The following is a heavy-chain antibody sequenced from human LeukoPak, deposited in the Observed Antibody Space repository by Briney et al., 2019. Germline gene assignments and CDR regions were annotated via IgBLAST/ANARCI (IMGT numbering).Heavy chain of an antibody. CDR3: ARWGAPSWELLPYNWFDP. D-gene: IGHD1-26*01. V-gene: IGHV1-8*01. CDR2: MNPNSGNP. J-gene: IGHJ5*02. CDR1: GYTFTSYD. Sequence: ASVKVSCKASGYTFTSYDISWVRQATGQGLEWMGWMNPNSGNPGYAQKFQGRVTMTRNTSISTAYMELSSLRSEDTAVYYCARWGAPSWELLPYNWFDPWGQGTLVTVSS.